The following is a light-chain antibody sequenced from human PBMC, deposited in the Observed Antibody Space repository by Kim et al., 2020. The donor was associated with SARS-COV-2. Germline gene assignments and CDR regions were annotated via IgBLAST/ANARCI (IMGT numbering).Light chain of an antibody. CDR1: QSINTW. CDR3: QQYNSYSVT. J-gene: IGKJ4*01. Sequence: ASVEDRVTTTCRASQSINTWLAWYQQKPGKAPKLLIYEASSLESGVPSRFSGSGSGTEFTLTISSLQPDDFATYYCQQYNSYSVTFGGGTKVDIK. V-gene: IGKV1-5*03. CDR2: EAS.